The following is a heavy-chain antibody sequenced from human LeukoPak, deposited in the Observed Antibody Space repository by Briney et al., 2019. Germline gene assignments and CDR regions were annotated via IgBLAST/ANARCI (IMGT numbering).Heavy chain of an antibody. CDR1: GYTFTGCY. D-gene: IGHD6-13*01. CDR2: INPNSGGT. J-gene: IGHJ6*03. V-gene: IGHV1-2*02. CDR3: ARASTYSSSWIHYYYYYYMDV. Sequence: ASVKVSCKASGYTFTGCYMHWVRQAPGQGLEWMGWINPNSGGTNYAQKFQGRVTMTRDTSISTAYMELSRLRSDDTAVYYCARASTYSSSWIHYYYYYYMDVWGKGTTVTISS.